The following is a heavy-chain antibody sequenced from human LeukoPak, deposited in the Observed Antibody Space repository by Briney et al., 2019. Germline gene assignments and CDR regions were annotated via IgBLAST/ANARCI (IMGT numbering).Heavy chain of an antibody. CDR2: IWYDGSNK. D-gene: IGHD6-13*01. V-gene: IGHV3-33*06. CDR3: AKQSRQQLAHFDY. Sequence: GGSLRLSCAASGFTFSSYGMRWVRQAPGKGLEWVAVIWYDGSNKYYADSVKGRFTISRDNSKNTLYLQMNSLRAEDTAVYYCAKQSRQQLAHFDYWGQGTLVTVSS. J-gene: IGHJ4*02. CDR1: GFTFSSYG.